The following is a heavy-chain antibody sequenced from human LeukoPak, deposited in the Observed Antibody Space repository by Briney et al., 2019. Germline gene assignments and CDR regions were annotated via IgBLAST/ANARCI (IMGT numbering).Heavy chain of an antibody. D-gene: IGHD2/OR15-2a*01. J-gene: IGHJ6*02. V-gene: IGHV3-53*01. CDR1: GFTVSSNY. Sequence: GGSLRLSCAASGFTVSSNYMSWVRQAPGKGLEWVSVIYSGGSTYYADSVKGRFTISRDNSKNTLYLQMNSLRAEDTAVYYCARVRRLYDYGMDVWGQGTTVTVS. CDR3: ARVRRLYDYGMDV. CDR2: IYSGGST.